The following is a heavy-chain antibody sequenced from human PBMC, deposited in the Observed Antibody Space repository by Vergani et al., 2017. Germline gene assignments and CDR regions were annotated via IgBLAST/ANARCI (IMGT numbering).Heavy chain of an antibody. J-gene: IGHJ4*02. CDR2: IVVGSGNT. Sequence: QMQLVQSGPEVKKPGTSVKVSCKASGFTFTSSAVQWVRQARGKRLEWIGWIVVGSGNTNYAQKFQERVTITRDMSTSTAYMELSSLRSEDTAVYYCAAEGEDMTTGHFDYWGQGTLVTVSS. D-gene: IGHD2-15*01. V-gene: IGHV1-58*01. CDR1: GFTFTSSA. CDR3: AAEGEDMTTGHFDY.